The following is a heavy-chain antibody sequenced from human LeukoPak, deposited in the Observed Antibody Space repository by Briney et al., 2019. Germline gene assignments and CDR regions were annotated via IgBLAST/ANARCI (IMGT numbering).Heavy chain of an antibody. V-gene: IGHV4-59*01. CDR3: ARDYGSGRYFDY. D-gene: IGHD3-10*01. J-gene: IGHJ4*02. Sequence: SETLSLTCTVSGGSISSYYWSWIRQPPGKGLEWIGYIYYSGSTNYNPSLKSRVTISVDTSKNQFSLKLSSVTAADTAVYYCARDYGSGRYFDYWGQGTLVTVSS. CDR2: IYYSGST. CDR1: GGSISSYY.